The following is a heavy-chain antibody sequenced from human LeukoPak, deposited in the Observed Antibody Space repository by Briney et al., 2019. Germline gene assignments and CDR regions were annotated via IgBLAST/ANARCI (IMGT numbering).Heavy chain of an antibody. Sequence: SETLSLTCTVSGGSISSYYWSWIRQPPGKGLEWIGYIYYSGSTNYNPSPKSRVTISVDTSKNQFSLKLSSVTAADTAVYYCARDNGDNSAFDPWGQGALVTVSS. CDR2: IYYSGST. CDR3: ARDNGDNSAFDP. J-gene: IGHJ5*02. V-gene: IGHV4-59*01. CDR1: GGSISSYY. D-gene: IGHD2/OR15-2a*01.